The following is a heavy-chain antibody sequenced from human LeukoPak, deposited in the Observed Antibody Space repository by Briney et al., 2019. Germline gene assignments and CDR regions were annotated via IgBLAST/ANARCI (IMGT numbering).Heavy chain of an antibody. CDR3: AKDYGDYDYFDY. D-gene: IGHD4-17*01. Sequence: GRSLRLSCAASGFTFDDYALHWVRQAPGKGLEWVSGISWNSGSIGYADSVKGRFTTSRDNAKNSLYLQMNSLRAEDTALYYCAKDYGDYDYFDYWGQGTLVTVSS. CDR2: ISWNSGSI. CDR1: GFTFDDYA. J-gene: IGHJ4*02. V-gene: IGHV3-9*01.